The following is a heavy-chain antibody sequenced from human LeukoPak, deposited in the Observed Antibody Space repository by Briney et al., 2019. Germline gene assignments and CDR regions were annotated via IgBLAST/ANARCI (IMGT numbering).Heavy chain of an antibody. J-gene: IGHJ4*02. CDR1: GFTFSSYG. Sequence: GGSLRLSCAASGFTFSSYGMHWVRQAPGKGLEWVAVIWYDGSNKYYADSVKGRFTISRDNSKNTLYLQMNSLRAEDTAIHFCARAPGEYNFGSFDYWGQGALVTVSS. CDR2: IWYDGSNK. CDR3: ARAPGEYNFGSFDY. D-gene: IGHD5-18*01. V-gene: IGHV3-33*01.